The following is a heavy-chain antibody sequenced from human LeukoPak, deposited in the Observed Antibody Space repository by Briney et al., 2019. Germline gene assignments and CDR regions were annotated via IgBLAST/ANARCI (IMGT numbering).Heavy chain of an antibody. J-gene: IGHJ4*02. V-gene: IGHV3-48*03. CDR1: RFTFSSFE. CDR2: ISSSGRTI. CDR3: ARGRKFFDY. Sequence: GGSLRLSCAASRFTFSSFEMNWVRQAPGKGLEWVSYISSSGRTIYYADSVKGRFTISRDNSKNTVYLQMNSLRAEDTAVYYCARGRKFFDYWGQGALVTVSS.